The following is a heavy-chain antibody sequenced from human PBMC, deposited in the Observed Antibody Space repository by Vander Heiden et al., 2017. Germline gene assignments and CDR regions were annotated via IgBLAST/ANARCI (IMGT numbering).Heavy chain of an antibody. CDR3: ARDKEHTYGRAFGY. CDR1: GDSIKTYY. CDR2: IQNGGST. J-gene: IGHJ4*02. D-gene: IGHD3-10*02. V-gene: IGHV4-59*12. Sequence: QVHLQASGPGLVKPSETLSLTCTVFGDSIKTYYWSWIRQPPGKGLEWIGYIQNGGSTVYNPSLKSRATILVDTSKNQFSLRLGSVTAADTALYYCARDKEHTYGRAFGYWGQGALVTVSS.